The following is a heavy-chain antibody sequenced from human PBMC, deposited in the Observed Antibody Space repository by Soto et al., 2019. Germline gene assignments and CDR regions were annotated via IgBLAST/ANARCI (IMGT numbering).Heavy chain of an antibody. V-gene: IGHV3-7*03. CDR2: IKHDTSEA. D-gene: IGHD3-16*02. CDR3: ARDGLLFAWPYRRTRFDY. J-gene: IGHJ4*02. CDR1: GFKFSDYW. Sequence: GGSLRLSCAASGFKFSDYWMSWVRQAPGKGLEWVGNIKHDTSEAHYADSVKGRFTITRDNIKNFLFLQMNGLRSDDTASYYCARDGLLFAWPYRRTRFDYWGRGTLVTVSS.